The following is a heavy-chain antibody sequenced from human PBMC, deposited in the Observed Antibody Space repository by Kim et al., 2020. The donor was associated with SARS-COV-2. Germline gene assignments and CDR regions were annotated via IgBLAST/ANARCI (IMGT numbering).Heavy chain of an antibody. D-gene: IGHD3-10*01. CDR2: IGTAGDT. V-gene: IGHV3-13*01. Sequence: GGSLRLSCAASGFTFSSYDMHWVRQATGKGLEWVSAIGTAGDTYYPGSVKGRFTISRENAKNSLYLQMNSLRAGDTAVYYCARASPPLWFGEIIYWYFDLWGRGTLVTVSS. CDR1: GFTFSSYD. J-gene: IGHJ2*01. CDR3: ARASPPLWFGEIIYWYFDL.